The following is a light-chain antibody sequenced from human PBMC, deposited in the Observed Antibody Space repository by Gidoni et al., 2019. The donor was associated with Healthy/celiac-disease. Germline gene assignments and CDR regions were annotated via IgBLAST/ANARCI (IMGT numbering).Light chain of an antibody. Sequence: EIVLTQSPGTLSLSPGEKATLSCRASQSLNFLIHGISNRATGIPDRFSGSGSGTDFTLTISRLEPEDFALYYCQQYAGSLASTFGRGTTLEMK. CDR2: GIS. J-gene: IGKJ2*01. V-gene: IGKV3-20*01. CDR1: QSLN. CDR3: QQYAGSLAST.